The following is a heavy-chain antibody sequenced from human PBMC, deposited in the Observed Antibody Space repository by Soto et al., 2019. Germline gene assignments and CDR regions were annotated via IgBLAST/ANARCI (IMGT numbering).Heavy chain of an antibody. CDR1: GFTFGSYS. D-gene: IGHD6-19*01. CDR2: ILSSSGVI. Sequence: PGGSLRLSCAASGFTFGSYSMNWVRQAPGKGLEWVSFILSSSGVIYYADSVKGRFTISRDNAKNSLYLQMNSLRAEDTAVYYCVRAPEQRPIDFWGHGSLVTVSS. J-gene: IGHJ4*01. V-gene: IGHV3-48*01. CDR3: VRAPEQRPIDF.